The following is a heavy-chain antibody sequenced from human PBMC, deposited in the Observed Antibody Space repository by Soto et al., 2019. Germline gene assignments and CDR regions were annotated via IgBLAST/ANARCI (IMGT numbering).Heavy chain of an antibody. Sequence: SETLSLTCTVSDGSIRSDNIYWSWLRQHPGKGLEWIGNIYYSGSTNYNPSFKSRVTISVDTSKNQFSLKLNSVTAADTAVYYCARDLWGYCGTDCYPLDVWGQGTTVTVSS. CDR1: DGSIRSDNIY. CDR3: ARDLWGYCGTDCYPLDV. J-gene: IGHJ6*02. D-gene: IGHD2-21*02. V-gene: IGHV4-61*01. CDR2: IYYSGST.